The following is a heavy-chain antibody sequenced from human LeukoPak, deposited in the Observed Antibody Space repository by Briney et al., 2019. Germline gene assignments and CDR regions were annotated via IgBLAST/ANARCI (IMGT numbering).Heavy chain of an antibody. J-gene: IGHJ4*02. Sequence: PSETLSLTCTVSGVSISSFYWSWIRQPPGKGLEWIGYIYYSGSTNYNPSLKSRVTISVDTSKNQFSLKLSSVTAADTAVYYCARIQLERRGAFDYWGQGTLVTVSS. CDR1: GVSISSFY. D-gene: IGHD1-1*01. V-gene: IGHV4-59*01. CDR3: ARIQLERRGAFDY. CDR2: IYYSGST.